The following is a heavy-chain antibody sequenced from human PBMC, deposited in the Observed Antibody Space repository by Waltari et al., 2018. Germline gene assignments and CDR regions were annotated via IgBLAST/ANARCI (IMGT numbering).Heavy chain of an antibody. CDR3: ARSRYSSGWYDWFDP. J-gene: IGHJ5*02. D-gene: IGHD6-19*01. V-gene: IGHV4-38-2*01. Sequence: QVQLQESGPGLVKPSETLSLTCGVSGFSISSAYYWGWIRQPPGKGLEWIGSIYHSGSTYYNPSLKSRVTISVDTSKNQFSLKLSSVTAADTAVYYCARSRYSSGWYDWFDPWGQGTLVTVSS. CDR2: IYHSGST. CDR1: GFSISSAYY.